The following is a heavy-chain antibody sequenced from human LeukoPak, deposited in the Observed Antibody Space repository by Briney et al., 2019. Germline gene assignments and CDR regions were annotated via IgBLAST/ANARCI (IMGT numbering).Heavy chain of an antibody. CDR2: SSYGGNNQ. Sequence: GRALRLSCGASGFTFGHYAMNWVRQAPGQGLEWVAISSYGGNNQYYADSVKGRFTISRDNTKSTVYLQMNSLRPEDTAVYYCARAPDSSGYYYHFDYWGQGTLVTVSS. J-gene: IGHJ4*02. D-gene: IGHD3-22*01. CDR1: GFTFGHYA. V-gene: IGHV3-30-3*01. CDR3: ARAPDSSGYYYHFDY.